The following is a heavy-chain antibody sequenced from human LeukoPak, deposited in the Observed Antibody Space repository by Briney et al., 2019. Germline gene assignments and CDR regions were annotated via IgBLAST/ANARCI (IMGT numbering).Heavy chain of an antibody. Sequence: GASVKVSCKASGYTFTIYYMHWVRQAPGQGLEWMGIINPSGGSTSYAQKFQGRVTMTRDTSTSTVYMELSSLRSEDTAVYYCARDGDSSGSWAPEGFDYWGQGTLVNVSS. D-gene: IGHD3-22*01. CDR1: GYTFTIYY. CDR2: INPSGGST. J-gene: IGHJ4*02. V-gene: IGHV1-46*01. CDR3: ARDGDSSGSWAPEGFDY.